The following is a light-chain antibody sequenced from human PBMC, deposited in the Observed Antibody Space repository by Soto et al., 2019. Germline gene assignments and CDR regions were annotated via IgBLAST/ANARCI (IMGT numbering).Light chain of an antibody. CDR1: QSVNSGY. J-gene: IGKJ2*01. CDR2: GES. CDR3: QQDGNLPYT. Sequence: EVVLTQSPGTLSLSPGERATLSCRASQSVNSGYLAWYQQKLGQAPSLLIYGESSRATGIPDRFSGSGSGTDFTLTISRLEPEDFGVYYCQQDGNLPYTFGQGTKLEIK. V-gene: IGKV3-20*01.